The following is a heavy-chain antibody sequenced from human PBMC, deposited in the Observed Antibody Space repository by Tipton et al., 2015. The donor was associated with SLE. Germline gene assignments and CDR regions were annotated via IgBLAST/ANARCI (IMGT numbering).Heavy chain of an antibody. Sequence: SLRLSCAASGFPFDEYAMHWVRQVPGKGLEWVSGISSNSDNIGYADSVKGRFTISRDNAKNSLFLRMNNLRPKDTAFYYCALLGAAGSVDYWGQGMLVTVSS. V-gene: IGHV3-9*01. CDR2: ISSNSDNI. J-gene: IGHJ4*02. CDR1: GFPFDEYA. CDR3: ALLGAAGSVDY. D-gene: IGHD7-27*01.